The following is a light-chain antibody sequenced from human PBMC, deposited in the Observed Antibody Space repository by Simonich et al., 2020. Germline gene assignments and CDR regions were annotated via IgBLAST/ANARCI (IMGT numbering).Light chain of an antibody. CDR1: QSISSY. CDR2: AAS. V-gene: IGKV1-39*01. CDR3: QQSYSTPLT. Sequence: EIQMTQSQSSLSASVGERVTITCRASQSISSYLNWYQQKPGKAPKLLIYAASSLQSGVPSRFSGSGSGTDFTLTISSLQPEDFATYYCQQSYSTPLTFGGGTKVEIK. J-gene: IGKJ4*01.